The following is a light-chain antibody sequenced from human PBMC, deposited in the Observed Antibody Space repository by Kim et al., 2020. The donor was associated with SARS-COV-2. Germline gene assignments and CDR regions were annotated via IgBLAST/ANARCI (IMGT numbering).Light chain of an antibody. CDR2: DVS. V-gene: IGLV2-14*04. CDR3: SSYTSSNTWV. Sequence: GQSITISGTGTSSDVGGYNSVSWYQQHPGKAPKVMIYDVSKRPSGVSNRFSGSKSGNTASLTISGLQAEDEVDYYCSSYTSSNTWVFGGGTQLTVL. CDR1: SSDVGGYNS. J-gene: IGLJ3*02.